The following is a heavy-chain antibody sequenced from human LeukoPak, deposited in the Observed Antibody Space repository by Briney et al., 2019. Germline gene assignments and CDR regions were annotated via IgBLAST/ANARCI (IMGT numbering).Heavy chain of an antibody. CDR3: AKDRTRKAY. CDR1: GFTFSNYW. D-gene: IGHD3-3*01. V-gene: IGHV3-7*03. Sequence: GGSLRLSCAASGFTFSNYWMSWVRQTPGKGLEWVANIKEDGSDKYYVDSLKGRSTISRDNAKNSLYLQMNSLRAEDTAVYYCAKDRTRKAYWGQGTLVTVSS. J-gene: IGHJ4*02. CDR2: IKEDGSDK.